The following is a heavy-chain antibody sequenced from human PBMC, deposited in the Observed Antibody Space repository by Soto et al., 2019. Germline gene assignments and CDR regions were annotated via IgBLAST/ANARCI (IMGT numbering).Heavy chain of an antibody. CDR3: ARSPNXHSQTWFDP. J-gene: IGHJ5*02. CDR1: GGSISPINW. CDR2: IYHTGTT. Sequence: QVHLQESGPGLVKPSGTLSLTCGVSGGSISPINWWCWVRQTPGKGLEWIGEIYHTGTTDYNPSLKSRVTISIDKSKNQFFLNLTSVXAADTALYYCARSPNXHSQTWFDPWGQGTWVTVSS. V-gene: IGHV4-4*02.